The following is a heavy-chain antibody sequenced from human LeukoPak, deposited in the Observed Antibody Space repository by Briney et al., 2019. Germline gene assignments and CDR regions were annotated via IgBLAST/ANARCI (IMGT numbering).Heavy chain of an antibody. CDR2: MNPNSGNT. J-gene: IGHJ4*02. D-gene: IGHD3-22*01. CDR3: ARVHYDSSGESDY. Sequence: ASVKVSCKASGYTFITYEIIWVRQATGQGLEWMGWMNPNSGNTGYAQKFQGRVTMTRNTSISTAYMELSSLRSEDTAVYYCARVHYDSSGESDYWGQGTLVTVSS. V-gene: IGHV1-8*01. CDR1: GYTFITYE.